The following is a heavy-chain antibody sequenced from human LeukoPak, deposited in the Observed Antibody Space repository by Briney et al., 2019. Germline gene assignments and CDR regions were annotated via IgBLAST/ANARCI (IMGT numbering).Heavy chain of an antibody. CDR2: IRSSSET. CDR1: GFTFDDYA. Sequence: GGSLRLSCAASGFTFDDYAMHWVRQAPGKGLEWVPHIRSSSETFYADSVKGRFTISRDNARNSLYLQMNNLRGEDTAIYYCARDAGNSGYGCDLWGQGTLVTVSS. V-gene: IGHV3-69-1*01. D-gene: IGHD5-12*01. CDR3: ARDAGNSGYGCDL. J-gene: IGHJ5*02.